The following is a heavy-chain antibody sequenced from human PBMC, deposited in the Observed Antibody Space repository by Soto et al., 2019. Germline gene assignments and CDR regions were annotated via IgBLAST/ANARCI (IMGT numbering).Heavy chain of an antibody. V-gene: IGHV3-11*01. CDR1: GFTFSDYY. CDR3: ARAPYGFTSWFDS. CDR2: ISSFGTTI. D-gene: IGHD3-10*01. Sequence: QVQLVESGGGLDKPGGSLRLSCAASGFTFSDYYMSWIRQAPGKGLEWVSYISSFGTTIHHADSVKGRFTISRDNAKNSLYLQLNSLRADDAAVYYCARAPYGFTSWFDSWGQGTLVTVSS. J-gene: IGHJ5*01.